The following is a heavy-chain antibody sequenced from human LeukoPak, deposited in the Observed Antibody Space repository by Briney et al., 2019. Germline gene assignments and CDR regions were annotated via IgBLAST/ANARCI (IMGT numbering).Heavy chain of an antibody. CDR2: INPNSGGT. CDR3: ARAGDDSSGWYDY. Sequence: GASVKVSCKASGYTFTGYYMHWVRQAPGQGLEWMGWINPNSGGTNYARKFQGRVTMTRDTSISTAYTELSGLTSDDTAVYYCARAGDDSSGWYDYWGQGTLVTVSS. J-gene: IGHJ4*02. V-gene: IGHV1-2*02. D-gene: IGHD6-19*01. CDR1: GYTFTGYY.